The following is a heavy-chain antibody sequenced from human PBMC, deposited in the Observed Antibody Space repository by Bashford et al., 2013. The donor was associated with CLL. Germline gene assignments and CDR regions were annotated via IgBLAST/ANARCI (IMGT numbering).Heavy chain of an antibody. V-gene: IGHV4-38-2*01. Sequence: SETLSLTCGVSGYSISSNYYVGRGVRHAPRGRGVEWIGSIHYTGATHYNPSLKSRVTISQDMSKNQFSLKLTSLTAADTAVYYCARSGGYLGDHFDFWGQGTLVTVSS. CDR3: ARSGGYLGDHFDF. CDR1: GYSISSNYY. J-gene: IGHJ4*02. D-gene: IGHD2-21*02. CDR2: IHYTGAT.